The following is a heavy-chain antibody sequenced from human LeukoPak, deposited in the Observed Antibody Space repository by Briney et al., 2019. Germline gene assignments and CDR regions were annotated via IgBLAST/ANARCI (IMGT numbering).Heavy chain of an antibody. CDR1: GGSFSGYY. Sequence: PSETLSLTCAVYGGSFSGYYWSWIRQPPGKGLEWIGEINHSGSTSYNPSLKSRVTISVDTSKNQFSLKLSSVTAADTAVYYCANSQPIAARRPHYYYYYMDVWGKGTTVTVSS. CDR2: INHSGST. V-gene: IGHV4-34*01. J-gene: IGHJ6*03. CDR3: ANSQPIAARRPHYYYYYMDV. D-gene: IGHD6-6*01.